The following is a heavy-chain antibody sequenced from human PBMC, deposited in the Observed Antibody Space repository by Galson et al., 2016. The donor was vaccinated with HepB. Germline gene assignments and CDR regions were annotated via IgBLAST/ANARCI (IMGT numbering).Heavy chain of an antibody. CDR2: ISYDATKI. CDR3: AREASYFNVLDH. D-gene: IGHD5-18*01. CDR1: GFPFSDYP. J-gene: IGHJ4*02. Sequence: SLRLSCAASGFPFSDYPIHWVRQAPGKGLDWVASISYDATKINYADSVNGRFTISRDNSKNTVSLQMNILRVDNTAVFYCAREASYFNVLDHWGQGTLVTVSS. V-gene: IGHV3-30*04.